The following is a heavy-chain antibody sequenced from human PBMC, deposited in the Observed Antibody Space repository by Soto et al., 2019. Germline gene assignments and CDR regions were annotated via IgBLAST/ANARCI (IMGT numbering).Heavy chain of an antibody. J-gene: IGHJ4*02. D-gene: IGHD2-8*01. Sequence: EVQLLESGGGLVQPGGFLRLTCAASGFTFSSNALGGFRLPPGKGLEWVSVIRGGGDTTYYTPSVKGRFTISRDDFRNTLYLQMNSLRTEDTAIYYCAKLRDFVVLPAGILDYWGPGTLVTVSS. CDR1: GFTFSSNA. CDR3: AKLRDFVVLPAGILDY. CDR2: IRGGGDTT. V-gene: IGHV3-23*01.